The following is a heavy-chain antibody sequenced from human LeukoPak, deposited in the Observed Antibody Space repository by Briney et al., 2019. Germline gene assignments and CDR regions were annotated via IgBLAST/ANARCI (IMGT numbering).Heavy chain of an antibody. CDR2: SSWNSGSI. D-gene: IGHD6-13*01. Sequence: GGSLRLSCAASGFTFDDYAMHWVRQAPGKGLEWVSGSSWNSGSIGYADSVKGRFTISRDNAKNSLYLQMNSLRAEDTALYYCAKDLGIAAAGNPFDYWGQGTLVTVSS. CDR1: GFTFDDYA. J-gene: IGHJ4*02. V-gene: IGHV3-9*01. CDR3: AKDLGIAAAGNPFDY.